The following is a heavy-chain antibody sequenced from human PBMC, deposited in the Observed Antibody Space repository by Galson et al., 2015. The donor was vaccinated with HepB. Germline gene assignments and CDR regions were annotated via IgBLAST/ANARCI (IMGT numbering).Heavy chain of an antibody. CDR1: GFSFTDAW. J-gene: IGHJ4*02. CDR3: AKGLRSSDWTFDY. CDR2: ISGSGGST. V-gene: IGHV3-23*01. D-gene: IGHD6-19*01. Sequence: SLRLSCAASGFSFTDAWMSWVRQAPGKGLEWVSTISGSGGSTYYADAVKGRFTISRDNSKNTLYLQMNSLRAEDTAVYYCAKGLRSSDWTFDYWGQGTLVTVSS.